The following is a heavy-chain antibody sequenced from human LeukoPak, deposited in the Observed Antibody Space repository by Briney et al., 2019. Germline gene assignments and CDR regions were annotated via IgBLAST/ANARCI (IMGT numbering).Heavy chain of an antibody. Sequence: PSQTLSLTCTVSGGSISSGSYYWSWIRQPAGKGLEWIGRIYTSGSTNYNPSLKSRVTISVDTSKNQFSLKLSSVTAADTAVYYCARGNYYYYMDVWGKGTTGTVSS. CDR1: GGSISSGSYY. CDR2: IYTSGST. J-gene: IGHJ6*03. V-gene: IGHV4-61*02. CDR3: ARGNYYYYMDV. D-gene: IGHD2/OR15-2a*01.